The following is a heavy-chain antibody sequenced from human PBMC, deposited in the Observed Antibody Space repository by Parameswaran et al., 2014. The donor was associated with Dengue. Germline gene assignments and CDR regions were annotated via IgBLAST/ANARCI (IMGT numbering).Heavy chain of an antibody. D-gene: IGHD3-16*01. V-gene: IGHV4-59*08. CDR2: IYYSGST. Sequence: RWIRQPPGKGLEWIGYIYYSGSTNYNPSLKSRVTISVDTSKNQFSLKLSSVTAADTAVYYCARGRRGGRLMIQPGRGAFDIWGQGTMVTVSS. J-gene: IGHJ3*02. CDR3: ARGRRGGRLMIQPGRGAFDI.